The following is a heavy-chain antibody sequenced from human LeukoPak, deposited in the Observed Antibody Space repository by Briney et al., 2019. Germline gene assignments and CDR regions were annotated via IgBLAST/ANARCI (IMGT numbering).Heavy chain of an antibody. Sequence: SETLSLTCAVYGGSFSAYCWSWIRQPPGEGLEWIGEIDHSGSTSYNPSLKSRVTISVDTPKTQFSLKLSSVTAADTAMYYCARTQVMTAIRYFDYWGQGTLVTVSS. J-gene: IGHJ4*02. CDR3: ARTQVMTAIRYFDY. CDR2: IDHSGST. CDR1: GGSFSAYC. D-gene: IGHD2-21*02. V-gene: IGHV4-34*01.